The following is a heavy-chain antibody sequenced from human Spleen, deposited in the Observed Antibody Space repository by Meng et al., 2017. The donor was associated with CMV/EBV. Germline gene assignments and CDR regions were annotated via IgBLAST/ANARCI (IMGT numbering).Heavy chain of an antibody. Sequence: GGSLRLSCAASGFTFSFYGMYWVRQAPGKGLEWVAFIRKDGDNKYYGDSVKGRFTISRDNAKKSLYLQMDSLRTEDTAFYYCAKVGYLGGTYYAAFDIWGQGTMVTVSS. V-gene: IGHV3-30*02. CDR2: IRKDGDNK. J-gene: IGHJ3*02. D-gene: IGHD1-26*01. CDR1: GFTFSFYG. CDR3: AKVGYLGGTYYAAFDI.